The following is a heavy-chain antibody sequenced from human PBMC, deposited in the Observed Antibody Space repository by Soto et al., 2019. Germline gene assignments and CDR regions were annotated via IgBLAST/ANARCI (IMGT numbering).Heavy chain of an antibody. V-gene: IGHV3-30*18. CDR3: AKSEDDSSAYVGYFDY. CDR1: GLTFSDCG. J-gene: IGHJ4*02. Sequence: GGSLRLSCAASGLTFSDCGMHWVRQTPDKGLEWLSVISYDGSTEYYRDSVKGRFTISRDNFENTLFLQMSGLRVEDTALYYCAKSEDDSSAYVGYFDYWGQGTLVTVSS. D-gene: IGHD3-22*01. CDR2: ISYDGSTE.